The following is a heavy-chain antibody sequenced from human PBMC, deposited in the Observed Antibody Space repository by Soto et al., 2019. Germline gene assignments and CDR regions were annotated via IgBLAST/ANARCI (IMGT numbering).Heavy chain of an antibody. CDR2: ISPSDSNT. Sequence: GPSQKISCKACGYSFTNYWIGWLHQLLGKRLEWMGIISPSDSNTRYSPSFQGQVTITADKSITTASLRWSSPTASATGTYYSPGRSSDYSYRMDDWGQGTTVTVSS. J-gene: IGHJ6*02. V-gene: IGHV5-51*07. CDR1: GYSFTNYW. CDR3: PGRSSDYSYRMDD. D-gene: IGHD4-17*01.